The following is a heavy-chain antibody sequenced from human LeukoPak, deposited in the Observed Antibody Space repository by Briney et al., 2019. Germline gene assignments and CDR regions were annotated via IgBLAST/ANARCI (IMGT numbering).Heavy chain of an antibody. D-gene: IGHD4-17*01. J-gene: IGHJ6*04. CDR3: AKEIYRTVTTVRIMMDV. CDR1: GFTFSSYA. Sequence: GGSLRLSCAASGFTFSSYAMSWVRQAPGKGLEWVSAISGSGGSTYYADSVKGRFTISRDSSKNTLYLQMNSLRAEDTAVYYCAKEIYRTVTTVRIMMDVWGKGTTVTVSS. CDR2: ISGSGGST. V-gene: IGHV3-23*01.